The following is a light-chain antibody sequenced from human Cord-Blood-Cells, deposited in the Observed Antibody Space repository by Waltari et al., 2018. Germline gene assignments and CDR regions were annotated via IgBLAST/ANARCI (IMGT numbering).Light chain of an antibody. V-gene: IGLV2-14*01. CDR3: SSYTSSSTHYV. Sequence: QSHLPQPAAVSRYAGQSITISCPGTSTAVGGYNSVYWYQQHPGKAPKLMIYDVSNRPAGVSNRFSGSKSGNTASLTISGLQAEDEADYYCSSYTSSSTHYVFGTGTKVTVL. CDR1: STAVGGYNS. CDR2: DVS. J-gene: IGLJ1*01.